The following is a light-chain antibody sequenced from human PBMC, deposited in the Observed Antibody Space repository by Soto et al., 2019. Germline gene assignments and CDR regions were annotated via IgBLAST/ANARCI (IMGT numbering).Light chain of an antibody. J-gene: IGKJ1*01. CDR3: QHLNGYPRT. CDR2: ATS. V-gene: IGKV1-9*01. CDR1: QGISNL. Sequence: DIQLTQSPSFLSASIGDRITITCRASQGISNLLAWYQQKPGTAPQLLIYATSTLHSGVPSRFSGSGSGTEFTLTISSLQPEDFATYFCQHLNGYPRTFGQGTTVEVK.